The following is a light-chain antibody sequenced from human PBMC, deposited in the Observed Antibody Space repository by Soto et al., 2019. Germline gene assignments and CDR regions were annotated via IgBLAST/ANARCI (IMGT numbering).Light chain of an antibody. V-gene: IGLV2-14*01. CDR2: DVS. CDR1: SSDVGGYNY. Sequence: QSVLTQPASVSGSPGQSITISCTGTSSDVGGYNYVSWYQQHPGKAPKLMIYDVSNRPSGVSNRFSGSKSGNTASLTISGLQAEDEADYYCCSYTSSSTYVFGTGTKLNVL. CDR3: CSYTSSSTYV. J-gene: IGLJ1*01.